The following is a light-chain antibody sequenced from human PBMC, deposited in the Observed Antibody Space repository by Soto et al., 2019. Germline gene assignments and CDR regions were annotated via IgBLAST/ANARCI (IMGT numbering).Light chain of an antibody. J-gene: IGKJ5*01. V-gene: IGKV3-11*01. CDR3: QQRSNWPAIT. CDR1: QSVSSY. Sequence: EIVLTQSPATLSLSPGERATLSCRASQSVSSYLAWYQQKPGQAPRLLIYDASNRATGIPARFSGSGSGTDFTLTIISLEPEDFAVYYCQQRSNWPAITFVQGTRLEIK. CDR2: DAS.